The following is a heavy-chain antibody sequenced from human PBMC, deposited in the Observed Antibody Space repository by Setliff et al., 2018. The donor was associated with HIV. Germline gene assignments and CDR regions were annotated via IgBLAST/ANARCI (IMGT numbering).Heavy chain of an antibody. Sequence: ASVNVSCKYSGDTFSTYVFTWVRQAPGQGLEWMGGVTPILHTTNYAQKFQGRVTITADISTGTLYMELSSLTSEDTAIYYCARDHQTMLSLDYWGQGTLVTVSS. CDR1: GDTFSTYV. V-gene: IGHV1-69*10. CDR3: ARDHQTMLSLDY. CDR2: VTPILHTT. D-gene: IGHD2-2*01. J-gene: IGHJ4*02.